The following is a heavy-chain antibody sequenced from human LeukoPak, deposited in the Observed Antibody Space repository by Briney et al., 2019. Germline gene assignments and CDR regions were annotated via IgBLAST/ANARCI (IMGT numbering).Heavy chain of an antibody. Sequence: GGSLRLSCAASGFIFDEHAMYWVRQAPGKGLEWVAAISWNSGSLVYADSVRGRFTVSRDNPKNSLYLQMNSLRPEDTAFYYCAKPLPSAGNYFDHWGQGILVTVSS. D-gene: IGHD3-10*01. CDR2: ISWNSGSL. J-gene: IGHJ4*02. CDR3: AKPLPSAGNYFDH. CDR1: GFIFDEHA. V-gene: IGHV3-9*01.